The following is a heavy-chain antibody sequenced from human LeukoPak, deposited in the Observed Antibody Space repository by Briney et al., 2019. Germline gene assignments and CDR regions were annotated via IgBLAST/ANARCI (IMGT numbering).Heavy chain of an antibody. V-gene: IGHV4-34*01. CDR2: INHSGST. D-gene: IGHD2-2*01. CDR1: GGSFSGYY. J-gene: IGHJ3*02. CDR3: ASLREVVPAALDAFDI. Sequence: SETLSLTCAVYGGSFSGYYWSWIRQPPGKGLEWIGEINHSGSTNYNPSLKSRVTISVDTSKNQFSLKLSSATAADTAVYYCASLREVVPAALDAFDIWGQGTMVTVSS.